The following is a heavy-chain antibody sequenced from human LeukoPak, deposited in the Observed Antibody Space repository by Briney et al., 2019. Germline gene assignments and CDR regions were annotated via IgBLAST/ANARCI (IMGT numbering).Heavy chain of an antibody. V-gene: IGHV1-46*01. D-gene: IGHD6-19*01. J-gene: IGHJ4*02. Sequence: ASVKVSCKASGYTFTSYNIHWVRQAPGQGLEWMGIVNPSTGRSSYAQKFQGRVSMTRDTSTSTVYMELSSLGSEDTAVFYCARDVAGSWGYFDYWGQGTLVTVSS. CDR2: VNPSTGRS. CDR3: ARDVAGSWGYFDY. CDR1: GYTFTSYN.